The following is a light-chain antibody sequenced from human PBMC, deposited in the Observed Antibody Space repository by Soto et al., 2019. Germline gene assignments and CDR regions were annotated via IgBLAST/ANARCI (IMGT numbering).Light chain of an antibody. CDR1: QTVSSS. CDR2: EAS. CDR3: QQHINWPLT. J-gene: IGKJ4*01. Sequence: DIVLPPSPDSLAVSPGETPTLSCRASQTVSSSLAWYQQKPGQAPRLLIYEASNRATGIPARFSGSGSGADFTLTISSLEPEDFALYYCQQHINWPLTFGGGTKVDIK. V-gene: IGKV3-11*01.